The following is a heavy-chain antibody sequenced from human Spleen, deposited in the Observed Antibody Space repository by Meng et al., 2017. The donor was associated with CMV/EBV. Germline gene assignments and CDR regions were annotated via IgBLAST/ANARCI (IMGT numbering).Heavy chain of an antibody. V-gene: IGHV1-18*01. Sequence: TFTSYGISWVRQAPGQGLEWMGWISAYNGNTNYAQKLQGRVTMTTDTSTSTAYMELSRLRSDDTAVYYCARDPIVVVPAAITYNWFDPWGQGTLVTVSS. J-gene: IGHJ5*02. CDR1: TFTSYG. D-gene: IGHD2-2*02. CDR2: ISAYNGNT. CDR3: ARDPIVVVPAAITYNWFDP.